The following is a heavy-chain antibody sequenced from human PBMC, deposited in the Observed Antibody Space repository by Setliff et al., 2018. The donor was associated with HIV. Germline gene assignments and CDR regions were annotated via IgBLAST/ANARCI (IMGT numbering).Heavy chain of an antibody. D-gene: IGHD6-13*01. CDR2: VYYSGST. CDR3: ARDGYSSSWYVISGSFDY. J-gene: IGHJ4*02. Sequence: PSETLSLTCAVSGYSISSGYYWGWIRQPPGKGLEWIGTVYYSGSTYYNPSLKSRVTISVDTSENQFSLKLSSVTAADTAVYYCARDGYSSSWYVISGSFDYWGQGMLVTVSS. V-gene: IGHV4-38-2*02. CDR1: GYSISSGYY.